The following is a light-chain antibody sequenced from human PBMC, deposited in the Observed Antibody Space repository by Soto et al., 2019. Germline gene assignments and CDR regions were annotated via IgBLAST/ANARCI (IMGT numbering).Light chain of an antibody. V-gene: IGLV2-14*01. Sequence: QSALTQPASVSGSPGQSIAISCTGTSSDVGGYSYVSWYQQQPGKAPKLVISDVSNRPSGVSDRFSGSKSGNTASLTISGLQTEDEADYYCASYTTSSTYVFGTGTKVIVL. J-gene: IGLJ1*01. CDR1: SSDVGGYSY. CDR3: ASYTTSSTYV. CDR2: DVS.